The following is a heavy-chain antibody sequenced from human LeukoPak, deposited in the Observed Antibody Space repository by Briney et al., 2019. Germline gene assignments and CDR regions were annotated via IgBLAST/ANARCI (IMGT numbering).Heavy chain of an antibody. V-gene: IGHV3-7*04. CDR2: IKQDGSEK. CDR3: AGGGYSGYDPFDY. Sequence: GGSLRLSCAASGFTFSSYLMSWVRQAPGKGLEWVANIKQDGSEKYYVDSVKGRFTISRDNAKNSLYLQMNSLRAEDTAVYYCAGGGYSGYDPFDYWGQGTLVTVSS. CDR1: GFTFSSYL. D-gene: IGHD5-12*01. J-gene: IGHJ4*02.